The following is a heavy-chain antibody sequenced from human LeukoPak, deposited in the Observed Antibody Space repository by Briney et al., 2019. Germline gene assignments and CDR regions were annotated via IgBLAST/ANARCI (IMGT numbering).Heavy chain of an antibody. CDR1: GYTFTGYY. V-gene: IGHV1-18*04. J-gene: IGHJ4*02. CDR3: ARAPDDYDFWSGPFDY. CDR2: ISAYSGNT. Sequence: ASVTVSCKASGYTFTGYYIHWVRQAPGQGLEWMGWISAYSGNTNYAQNLQGRVTMTTDTSTSTAYMELRSLRSDDTAVYYCARAPDDYDFWSGPFDYWGRGTLVTVSS. D-gene: IGHD3-3*01.